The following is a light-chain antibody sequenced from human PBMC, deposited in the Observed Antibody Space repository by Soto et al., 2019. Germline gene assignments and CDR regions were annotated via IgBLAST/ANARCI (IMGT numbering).Light chain of an antibody. CDR1: SSDVGGYNY. Sequence: QSALTQPASVSGSPGQSITISCTGTSSDVGGYNYVSWYQQHPGKAPKLMIYEVSHRPSGVSGRFSGSKSGNTASLTISGLQTEDEDDYYCCSYTTSPGVVFGGGTKLTVL. CDR3: CSYTTSPGVV. CDR2: EVS. V-gene: IGLV2-14*01. J-gene: IGLJ2*01.